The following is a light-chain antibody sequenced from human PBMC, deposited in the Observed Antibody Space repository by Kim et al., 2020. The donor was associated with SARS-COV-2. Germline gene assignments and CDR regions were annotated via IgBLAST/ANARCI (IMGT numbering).Light chain of an antibody. V-gene: IGLV3-1*01. J-gene: IGLJ2*01. CDR3: QSWDSRAAV. Sequence: SYELTQPPSVSVSPGQTARITCSGDKLGDKYAFWYQRKPGQSPVLVMFQHDKRPSGISQRFSGSNSGNTAILTISGTRTIDEAAYYCQSWDSRAAVFGGG. CDR2: QHD. CDR1: KLGDKY.